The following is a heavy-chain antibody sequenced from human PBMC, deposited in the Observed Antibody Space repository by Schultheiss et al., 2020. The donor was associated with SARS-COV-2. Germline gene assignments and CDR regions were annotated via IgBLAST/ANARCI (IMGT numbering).Heavy chain of an antibody. CDR2: IYYSGST. V-gene: IGHV4-30-2*05. Sequence: SETLSLTCAVSGGSISSGGYSWSWIRQPPGKGLEWIGYIYYSGSTYYNPSLKSRVTISVDTSKNQFSLKLSSVTAADTAVYYCARKYCSGDTCPDDYWGQGTLVTVSS. D-gene: IGHD2-15*01. CDR1: GGSISSGGYS. J-gene: IGHJ4*02. CDR3: ARKYCSGDTCPDDY.